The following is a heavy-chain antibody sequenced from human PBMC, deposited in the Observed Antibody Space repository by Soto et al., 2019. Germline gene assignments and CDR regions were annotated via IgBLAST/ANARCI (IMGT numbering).Heavy chain of an antibody. CDR2: ISGSGGGT. V-gene: IGHV3-23*01. CDR1: GFTFSSYA. CDR3: AKFGMATTKRSPPYYIDY. J-gene: IGHJ4*02. D-gene: IGHD1-1*01. Sequence: PWWSLRLSCAASGFTFSSYAMSWFRQAPGKGLEWVSSISGSGGGTYYADSVKGRFTFSRDNSKNTLYLQMNSLRAEDTAVYYCAKFGMATTKRSPPYYIDYWGQGAQVTVSS.